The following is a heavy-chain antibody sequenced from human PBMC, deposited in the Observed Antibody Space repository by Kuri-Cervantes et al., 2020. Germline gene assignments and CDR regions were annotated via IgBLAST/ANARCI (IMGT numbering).Heavy chain of an antibody. D-gene: IGHD3-22*01. J-gene: IGHJ4*02. Sequence: GGSLRLSCAASGFTFSSYAMHWVRQAPGKGLEWVAVISYDGSNKYYADSVKGRFTISRDNSKNTLYLQMNSLRAEDTAVYYCARGLEDYDSSGDTIYYFDYWGQGNLVNVSS. CDR1: GFTFSSYA. CDR2: ISYDGSNK. CDR3: ARGLEDYDSSGDTIYYFDY. V-gene: IGHV3-30-3*01.